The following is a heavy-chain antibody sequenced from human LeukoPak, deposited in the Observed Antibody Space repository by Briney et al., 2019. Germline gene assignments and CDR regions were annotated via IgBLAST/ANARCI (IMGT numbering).Heavy chain of an antibody. CDR3: ARRMAVAGGNRFDP. CDR2: IYYSGST. CDR1: GGSISSSSYY. J-gene: IGHJ5*02. Sequence: SETLSLTCTVSGGSISSSSYYWGWIRQPPGKGLEWIGSIYYSGSTYYNPSLKSRVTISVDTSKNQFSLKLSSVTAADTAVYYCARRMAVAGGNRFDPWGQGTLVTVSS. D-gene: IGHD6-19*01. V-gene: IGHV4-39*07.